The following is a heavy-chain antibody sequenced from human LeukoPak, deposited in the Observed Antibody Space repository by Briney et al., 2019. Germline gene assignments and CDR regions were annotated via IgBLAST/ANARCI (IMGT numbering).Heavy chain of an antibody. D-gene: IGHD5-18*01. V-gene: IGHV3-48*03. Sequence: GGSLRLSCAASGFTFSSYEMNWVRQAPGKGLEWVSYISSSGSTIYYADSVKGRFTISRDNAKNSLYLQMNSLRAEHTAVYYCARGYSYGERYFDYWGQGTLVTVSS. J-gene: IGHJ4*02. CDR3: ARGYSYGERYFDY. CDR2: ISSSGSTI. CDR1: GFTFSSYE.